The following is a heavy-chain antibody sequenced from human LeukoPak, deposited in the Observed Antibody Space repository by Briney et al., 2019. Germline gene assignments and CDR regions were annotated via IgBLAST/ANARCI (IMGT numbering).Heavy chain of an antibody. J-gene: IGHJ6*04. V-gene: IGHV3-43D*04. CDR3: AKDIGRGYCSGGSCPGMDV. Sequence: GGSLRLSCAASGFTFDDYAMHWVRQAPGKGLEWVSLISWDGGSTYYADSVKGRFTISRDNSKNSLYLQMNSLRAEDTALYYCAKDIGRGYCSGGSCPGMDVWGKGTTVTVSS. D-gene: IGHD2-15*01. CDR2: ISWDGGST. CDR1: GFTFDDYA.